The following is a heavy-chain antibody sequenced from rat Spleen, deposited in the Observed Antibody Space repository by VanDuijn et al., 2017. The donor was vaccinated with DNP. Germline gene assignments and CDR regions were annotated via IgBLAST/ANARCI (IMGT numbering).Heavy chain of an antibody. CDR3: ASNNYFDY. V-gene: IGHV5-20*01. J-gene: IGHJ2*01. Sequence: EVQVVESGGGLVQPGGSLKLSCAASGFTFGDYYMSWVRQPPTKGLEWVASISPDGGSIYYRDSVKGRFTMSRDNAMSSLYLQMDSLRSEDTATYYCASNNYFDYWGQGVIVTVSS. CDR1: GFTFGDYY. CDR2: ISPDGGSI.